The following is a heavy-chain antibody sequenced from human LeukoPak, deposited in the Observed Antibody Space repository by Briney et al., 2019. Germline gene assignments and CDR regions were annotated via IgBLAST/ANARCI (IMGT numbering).Heavy chain of an antibody. CDR2: ISSSSTI. Sequence: GGSLRLSCAASGFTFSSYSMNWVRQAPGKGLEWVSYISSSSTIYYADSVKGRFTISRDNAKNSLYLQMNSLRAEDTAVYYCARVPRRGHKGNYYYMDVWGKGTTVTVSS. J-gene: IGHJ6*03. V-gene: IGHV3-48*01. CDR1: GFTFSSYS. CDR3: ARVPRRGHKGNYYYMDV. D-gene: IGHD6-13*01.